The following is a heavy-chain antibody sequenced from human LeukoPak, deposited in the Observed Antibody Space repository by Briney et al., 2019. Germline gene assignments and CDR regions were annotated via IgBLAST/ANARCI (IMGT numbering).Heavy chain of an antibody. Sequence: SQTLSLTCAISGDSVSSNSAAWIWIRQSPSRGLEWLGRTYYRSKWYKAYAESVKSRITINPDTSKNQFSLQLNSVTPEDTAMYYCARVYYDILTGYYNVIDCSGQGTLVTVSS. CDR1: GDSVSSNSAA. V-gene: IGHV6-1*01. J-gene: IGHJ4*02. D-gene: IGHD3-9*01. CDR2: TYYRSKWYK. CDR3: ARVYYDILTGYYNVIDC.